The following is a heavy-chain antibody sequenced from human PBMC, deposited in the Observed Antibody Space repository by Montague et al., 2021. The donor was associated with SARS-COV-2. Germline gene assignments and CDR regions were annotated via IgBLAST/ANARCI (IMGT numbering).Heavy chain of an antibody. D-gene: IGHD6-13*01. CDR3: AAGQSSSWL. Sequence: SLRLSCAASGFTFSSYWMSWVRQAPGKGLEWVANIKQDGSEHYYVDSVKGRFTISRDNAQTSLYLQMNSLRVEDTAVYYCAAGQSSSWLWGQGTLVTVSS. CDR2: IKQDGSEH. CDR1: GFTFSSYW. V-gene: IGHV3-7*01. J-gene: IGHJ4*02.